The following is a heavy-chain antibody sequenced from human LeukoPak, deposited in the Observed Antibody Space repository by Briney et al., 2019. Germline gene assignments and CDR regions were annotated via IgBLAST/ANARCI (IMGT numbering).Heavy chain of an antibody. CDR1: GGSISSGSYY. J-gene: IGHJ4*02. V-gene: IGHV4-61*02. CDR2: IYTSGST. D-gene: IGHD4-23*01. Sequence: PSQTLSLTCTVSGGSISSGSYYWSWIRQPAGKGLEWIGRIYTSGSTNYNPSLKSRVTISVDTSKNQFSLKLSSVTAADTAVYYCAREMRTYYGGNSEVRVNYFDYWGQGTLVTVSS. CDR3: AREMRTYYGGNSEVRVNYFDY.